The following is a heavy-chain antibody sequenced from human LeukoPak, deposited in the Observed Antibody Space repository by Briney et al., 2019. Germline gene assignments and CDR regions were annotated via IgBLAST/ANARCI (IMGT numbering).Heavy chain of an antibody. D-gene: IGHD6-13*01. V-gene: IGHV1-69*13. J-gene: IGHJ4*02. CDR2: IIPIFGTA. CDR1: GGTFSSYA. CDR3: ARDRAFYSSSWMLFDY. Sequence: SVKVSCKASGGTFSSYAISWVRQAPGQGLEWMGGIIPIFGTANYAQKFQGRVTITADESTSTAYMELNSLRAEDTAVYYCARDRAFYSSSWMLFDYWGQGTLVTVSS.